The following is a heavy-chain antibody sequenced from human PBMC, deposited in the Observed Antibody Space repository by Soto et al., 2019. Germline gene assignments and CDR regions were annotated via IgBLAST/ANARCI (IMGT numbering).Heavy chain of an antibody. CDR3: ARDRSEVLRFLEWLRGGMDV. Sequence: GGSLRLSCAASGFTFSSYEMNWVRQAPGKGLEWVSYISSSGSTIYYADSVKGRFTISRDNAKNSLYLQMKSLRAEDTAVYYCARDRSEVLRFLEWLRGGMDVWGQGTKVTVSS. J-gene: IGHJ6*02. CDR2: ISSSGSTI. CDR1: GFTFSSYE. D-gene: IGHD3-3*01. V-gene: IGHV3-48*03.